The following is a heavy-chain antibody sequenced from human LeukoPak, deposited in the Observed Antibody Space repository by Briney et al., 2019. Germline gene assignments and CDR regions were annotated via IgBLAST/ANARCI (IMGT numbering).Heavy chain of an antibody. CDR2: ITSPVGRM. CDR1: GFTFSTYS. CDR3: ATDGRSSGWYGFDY. V-gene: IGHV3-21*01. Sequence: RAGGSLRLSRAASGFTFSTYSMNWVRQAPGKGLEWVSSITSPVGRMYYADSLKGRITISRDSARSTLYLQMNSLRAEDTAVYYCATDGRSSGWYGFDYWGQGILVTVSS. D-gene: IGHD6-19*01. J-gene: IGHJ4*02.